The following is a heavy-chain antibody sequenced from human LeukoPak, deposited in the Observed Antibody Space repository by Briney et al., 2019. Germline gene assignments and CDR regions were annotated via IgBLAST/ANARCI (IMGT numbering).Heavy chain of an antibody. D-gene: IGHD3-3*01. CDR3: ASSTYYDFWSGPPNWFDP. CDR1: GFTFSSYY. V-gene: IGHV3-66*02. CDR2: IYSGCST. Sequence: GGSLRLSCAASGFTFSSYYMSWVRQAPGKGLEWVSVIYSGCSTYYDASVKGRFTISSNNSKNTLYLQMNSLRAEDTAVYYCASSTYYDFWSGPPNWFDPWGQGTLVTVSS. J-gene: IGHJ5*02.